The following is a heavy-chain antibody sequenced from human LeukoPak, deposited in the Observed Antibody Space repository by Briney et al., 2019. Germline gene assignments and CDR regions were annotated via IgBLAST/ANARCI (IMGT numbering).Heavy chain of an antibody. Sequence: SETLSLTCTVSGGSISLYYWSWMRQPPGKGLEWIGYIYFSGSTNYNPSLKSRVTISVDTSKDQFSLKLSSVTAADTAVYYCASPLDCTNGVCLGFDPWGQGTLVTVSS. J-gene: IGHJ5*02. CDR2: IYFSGST. CDR1: GGSISLYY. CDR3: ASPLDCTNGVCLGFDP. V-gene: IGHV4-59*08. D-gene: IGHD2-8*01.